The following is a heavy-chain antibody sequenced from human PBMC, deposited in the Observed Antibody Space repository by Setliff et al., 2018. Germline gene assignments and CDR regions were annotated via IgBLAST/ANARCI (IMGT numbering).Heavy chain of an antibody. V-gene: IGHV1-69*13. D-gene: IGHD3-10*01. CDR1: GGTFSSYA. CDR3: AREGSYYYFDY. Sequence: ASVKVSCKASGGTFSSYAISWVRQAPGQGLEWMGGIIPIFGTENYAQKFQGRVTITADESTSTAYMELSSLRSEDTAVYYCAREGSYYYFDYWGQGTLVTVSS. J-gene: IGHJ4*02. CDR2: IIPIFGTE.